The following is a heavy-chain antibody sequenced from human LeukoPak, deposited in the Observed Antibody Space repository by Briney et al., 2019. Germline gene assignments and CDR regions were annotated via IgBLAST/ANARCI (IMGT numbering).Heavy chain of an antibody. J-gene: IGHJ5*02. V-gene: IGHV4-59*01. CDR3: ARDRSAAAATVEGFDP. D-gene: IGHD6-13*01. CDR2: IYYSGST. CDR1: GGSISSYY. Sequence: ASETLSLTCTVSGGSISSYYWSWIRQPPGKGLEWIGYIYYSGSTNYNPSLKSRVTISVDTSKNQFSLKLSSVTAADTAVYYCARDRSAAAATVEGFDPWGQGTLVTVSS.